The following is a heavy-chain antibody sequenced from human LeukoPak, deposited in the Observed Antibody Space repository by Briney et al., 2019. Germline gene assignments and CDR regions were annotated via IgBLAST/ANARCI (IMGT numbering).Heavy chain of an antibody. CDR2: IYYSGST. CDR1: GGPISRYY. D-gene: IGHD3-16*01. Sequence: SETLSLTCTVSGGPISRYYWSWIRQPPGKGLEWIGYIYYSGSTNYNPSLKSRVTISVDTSKNQFSLKPSSVTAADTAVYYCAREGGPWFDPWGQGTLVTVSS. J-gene: IGHJ5*02. CDR3: AREGGPWFDP. V-gene: IGHV4-59*01.